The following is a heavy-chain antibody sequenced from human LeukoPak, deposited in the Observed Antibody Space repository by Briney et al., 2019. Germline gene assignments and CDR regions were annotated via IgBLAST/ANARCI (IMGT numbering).Heavy chain of an antibody. CDR2: IYYSGST. CDR3: AREDSSGWYKAFDI. Sequence: PSETLSLTCTVSGGSISSYYWSWIRQPPGKGLEWIGYIYYSGSTNYNPSLKSRVTISVDTSKNQFSLKLSSVTAADTAVYYCAREDSSGWYKAFDIWGQGTMVTVSS. CDR1: GGSISSYY. D-gene: IGHD6-19*01. V-gene: IGHV4-59*01. J-gene: IGHJ3*02.